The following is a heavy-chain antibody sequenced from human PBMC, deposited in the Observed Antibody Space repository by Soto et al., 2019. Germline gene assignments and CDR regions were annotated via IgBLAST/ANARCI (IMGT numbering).Heavy chain of an antibody. CDR3: AKGDCSGGSCYFSAFDI. CDR2: ISWNSGSI. D-gene: IGHD2-15*01. CDR1: GFTFDDYA. J-gene: IGHJ3*02. Sequence: GGSLRLSCAASGFTFDDYAMHWVRQAPGKGLEWVSGISWNSGSIGYADSVKGRFTISRDNAKNSLYLQMNSLRAEDTALYFCAKGDCSGGSCYFSAFDIWGQGTIVTVSS. V-gene: IGHV3-9*01.